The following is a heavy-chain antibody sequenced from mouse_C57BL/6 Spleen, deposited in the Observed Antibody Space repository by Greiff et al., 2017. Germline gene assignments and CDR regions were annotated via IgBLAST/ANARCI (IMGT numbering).Heavy chain of an antibody. V-gene: IGHV1-80*01. CDR2: IYPGDGDT. Sequence: VQLQESGAELVKPGASVKISCKASGYAFSSYWMNWVKQRPGKGLEWIGQIYPGDGDTNYNVKFKGKATLTADKSSSTAYMQLSSLTSEDSAVYFCARAGNYDGVMDYWGQGTSVTVSS. D-gene: IGHD2-4*01. J-gene: IGHJ4*01. CDR3: ARAGNYDGVMDY. CDR1: GYAFSSYW.